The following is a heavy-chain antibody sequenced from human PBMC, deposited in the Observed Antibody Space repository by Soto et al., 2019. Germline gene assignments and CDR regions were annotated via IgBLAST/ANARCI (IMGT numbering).Heavy chain of an antibody. J-gene: IGHJ4*02. Sequence: PGGSLRLSCAASGFTFSNYAMTWVRQGPGKGLEWVSGISGSGGRSYYADSVKGRFTISRDNSKSTLYLQMNSLGAEDTAVYYCAKAYFVWSSEQPYYFAYWGQGTLVTVPS. CDR2: ISGSGGRS. V-gene: IGHV3-23*01. CDR3: AKAYFVWSSEQPYYFAY. D-gene: IGHD3-16*01. CDR1: GFTFSNYA.